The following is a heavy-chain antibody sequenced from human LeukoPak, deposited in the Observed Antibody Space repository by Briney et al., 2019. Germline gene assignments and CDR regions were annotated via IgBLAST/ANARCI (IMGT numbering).Heavy chain of an antibody. CDR1: GFTFSSYW. D-gene: IGHD3-22*01. Sequence: PGGSLRLSCAASGFTFSSYWMSWVRQAPGKGLEWVSGISWNSGSIGYADSVKGRFTISRDNAKNSLYLQMNSLRAEDTALYYCAKDIYDSIYYYGMDVWGQGTTVTVSS. CDR3: AKDIYDSIYYYGMDV. CDR2: ISWNSGSI. V-gene: IGHV3-9*01. J-gene: IGHJ6*02.